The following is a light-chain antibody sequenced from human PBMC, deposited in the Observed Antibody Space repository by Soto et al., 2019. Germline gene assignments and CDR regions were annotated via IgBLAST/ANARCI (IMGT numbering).Light chain of an antibody. Sequence: EIVLTQSPGTLSLSPGDRATLSCRASQTVSNNYLAWCQQKPGQAPRVIMYGASRRATGIPDRFSGGGSGTDFTLTISRLEPEDFAVYFGQQYAGPPTSFGQGTRLEIK. V-gene: IGKV3-20*01. J-gene: IGKJ5*01. CDR2: GAS. CDR3: QQYAGPPTS. CDR1: QTVSNNY.